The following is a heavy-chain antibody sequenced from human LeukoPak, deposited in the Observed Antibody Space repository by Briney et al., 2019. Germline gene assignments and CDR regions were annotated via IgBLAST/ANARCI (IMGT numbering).Heavy chain of an antibody. CDR2: IIPIFGTA. J-gene: IGHJ3*02. Sequence: AVKVSCKSSVCTFIYYAISWVRQPPGKGREGVGGIIPIFGTANYAQKFQGRVTIPADKSTSTAYIELSSLRSEDTAVYYCARSNIVVVPAAIIDTFAIWGEGTMVTVSS. V-gene: IGHV1-69*06. CDR1: VCTFIYYA. D-gene: IGHD2-2*01. CDR3: ARSNIVVVPAAIIDTFAI.